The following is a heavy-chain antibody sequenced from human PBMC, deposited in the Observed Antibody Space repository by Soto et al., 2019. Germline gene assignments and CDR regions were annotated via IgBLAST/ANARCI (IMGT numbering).Heavy chain of an antibody. CDR3: ARGDSSGYYVYYGVDV. CDR2: IHHSGST. V-gene: IGHV4-31*03. Sequence: QVQLQESGPGLVKPSQTLSLTCTVSGVSISSGGYYWRWIRQHPGKGLEWIGYIHHSGSTYYNPSLKSRVTISVDMSKNQFSLKLSSVTAADTAVYYCARGDSSGYYVYYGVDVWGQGTTVTVS. CDR1: GVSISSGGYY. D-gene: IGHD3-22*01. J-gene: IGHJ6*02.